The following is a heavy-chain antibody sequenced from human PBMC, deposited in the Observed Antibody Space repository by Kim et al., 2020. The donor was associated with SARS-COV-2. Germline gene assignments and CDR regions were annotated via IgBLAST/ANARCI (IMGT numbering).Heavy chain of an antibody. CDR2: INAGNGNT. V-gene: IGHV1-3*01. CDR1: GYTFTSYA. Sequence: ASVKVSCKASGYTFTSYAMHWVRQAPGQRLEWMGWINAGNGNTKYSQKFQGRVTITRDTSASTAYMELSSLRSEDTAVYYCASQSGWYGDYATAFDIWGQGTMVTVSS. D-gene: IGHD4-17*01. J-gene: IGHJ3*02. CDR3: ASQSGWYGDYATAFDI.